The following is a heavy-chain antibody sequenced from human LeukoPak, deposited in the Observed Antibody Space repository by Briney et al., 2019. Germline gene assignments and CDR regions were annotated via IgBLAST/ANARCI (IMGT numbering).Heavy chain of an antibody. CDR1: GFTLGGYW. Sequence: GRSLRLSCAASGFTLGGYWMTWIRQAPGKGLEWVASIDFDGSNTYYVDSVRGRFTISRDNAKNSLYLQMNSLRAEDTAEYYCARSAVGTSCCTAVDYWGQGTLVTVSS. D-gene: IGHD1-26*01. J-gene: IGHJ4*02. CDR2: IDFDGSNT. CDR3: ARSAVGTSCCTAVDY. V-gene: IGHV3-7*03.